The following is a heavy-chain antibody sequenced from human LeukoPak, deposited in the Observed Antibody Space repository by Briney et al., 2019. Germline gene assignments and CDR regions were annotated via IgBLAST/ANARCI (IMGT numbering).Heavy chain of an antibody. CDR2: IYSGGTT. CDR3: ARDRGGSRSDC. CDR1: GFTVSTNY. Sequence: GGSLRLSCAASGFTVSTNYMSWVRQAPGRGLEWVSVIYSGGTTYYADSVKGRFTISRDNSKNTLYLHINSLRAEDTAVYYCARDRGGSRSDCWGQGTLVTVSS. V-gene: IGHV3-66*01. J-gene: IGHJ4*02. D-gene: IGHD6-13*01.